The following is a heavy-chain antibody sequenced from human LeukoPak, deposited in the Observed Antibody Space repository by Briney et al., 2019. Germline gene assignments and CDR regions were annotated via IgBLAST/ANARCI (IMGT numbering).Heavy chain of an antibody. J-gene: IGHJ4*02. CDR2: ISGSNNYI. Sequence: GGSLSLSCAASGFTFRSYSMNWVRQAPGLGLEWVSSISGSNNYIYYVDSVKSRFTISGDNAKNSLYLQMNSLRAEDTAVYYCAREERRDPEFDYWGQGTLVTVSS. CDR3: AREERRDPEFDY. CDR1: GFTFRSYS. V-gene: IGHV3-21*01.